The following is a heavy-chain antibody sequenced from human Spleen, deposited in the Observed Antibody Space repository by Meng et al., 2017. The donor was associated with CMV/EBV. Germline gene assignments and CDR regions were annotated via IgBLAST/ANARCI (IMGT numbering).Heavy chain of an antibody. V-gene: IGHV3-30*02. Sequence: GESLKISCAASGFTFSRFWMTWVRQAPGKGLEWVAFIRYDGSNKYYADSVKGRFTISRDNSKNTLYLQMNSLRAEDTAVYYCAKELGTTTDYYYGMDVWGQGTTVTVSS. CDR1: GFTFSRFW. CDR2: IRYDGSNK. CDR3: AKELGTTTDYYYGMDV. J-gene: IGHJ6*02. D-gene: IGHD1-26*01.